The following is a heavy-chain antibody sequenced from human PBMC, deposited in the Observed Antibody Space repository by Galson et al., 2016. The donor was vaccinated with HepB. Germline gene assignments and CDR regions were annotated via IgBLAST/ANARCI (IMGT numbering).Heavy chain of an antibody. D-gene: IGHD6-19*01. J-gene: IGHJ5*02. Sequence: SLRLSCAASGFTFSSYAMSWVRQAPGKGLEWVSTISGSGATTYVADSVKGRFTMSRDNSKNTLYLQMNSLRVEDTAIYYCAKGGQWLLRGHGWFDPWGQGTLVSVSA. CDR3: AKGGQWLLRGHGWFDP. CDR2: ISGSGATT. CDR1: GFTFSSYA. V-gene: IGHV3-23*01.